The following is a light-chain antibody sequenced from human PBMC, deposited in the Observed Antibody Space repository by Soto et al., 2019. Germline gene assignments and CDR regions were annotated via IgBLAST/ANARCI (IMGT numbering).Light chain of an antibody. CDR2: DVS. J-gene: IGLJ3*02. CDR3: SSYTSSSTYWV. V-gene: IGLV2-14*03. CDR1: SSDVGGYKY. Sequence: QSALTQPASVSGSPGQSITISCTGTSSDVGGYKYVTWYQQHPGKAPKLMIYDVSNRPSGVSNRFSGSKSGNTASLTISGLQAEDEADYYCSSYTSSSTYWVFGGGTKLTVL.